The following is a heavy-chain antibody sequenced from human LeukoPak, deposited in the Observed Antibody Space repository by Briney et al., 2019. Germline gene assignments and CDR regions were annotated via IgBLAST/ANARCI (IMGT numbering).Heavy chain of an antibody. D-gene: IGHD1-1*01. CDR2: IYSDGST. Sequence: PSETLSLTCTVSGGSISSYYWSWIRQSPGKGLEWFGCIYSDGSTNYNPSLKSRVAILVDMSKNQFSLRLTSVTAADTAVYYCARGPWNGPTSFDYWGQGTLVTVSS. J-gene: IGHJ4*02. CDR1: GGSISSYY. CDR3: ARGPWNGPTSFDY. V-gene: IGHV4-59*01.